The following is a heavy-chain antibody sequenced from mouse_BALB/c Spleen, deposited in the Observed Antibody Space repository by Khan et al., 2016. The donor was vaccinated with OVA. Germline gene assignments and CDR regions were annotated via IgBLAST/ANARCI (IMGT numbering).Heavy chain of an antibody. Sequence: EVKLEESGPGLVKPSQTVSLTCTVTGISITSGNYRWSWIRQFPGNKLEWIGNIYYSGTVTYTPSLTSRTTITRDTSKNQFFLEMNSLTAEDTATYECARDYVSLYWYFDVWGAGTTVTVSS. CDR2: IYYSGTV. J-gene: IGHJ1*01. D-gene: IGHD1-1*01. V-gene: IGHV3-5*02. CDR1: GISITSGNYR. CDR3: ARDYVSLYWYFDV.